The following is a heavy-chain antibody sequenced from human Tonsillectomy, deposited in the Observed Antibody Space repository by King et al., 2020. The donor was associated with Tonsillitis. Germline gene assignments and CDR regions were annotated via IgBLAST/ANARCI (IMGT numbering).Heavy chain of an antibody. D-gene: IGHD3-3*01. J-gene: IGHJ4*02. CDR3: ARGSLTIFGVAPHY. CDR1: GGSCSTYY. CDR2: INHSGST. Sequence: VQLQQWGAGLLKPSETLSLTCAVYGGSCSTYYWSWIRQPPGKGLEWIGEINHSGSTNYNPSLKSRVTISVDTSKNQFSLKVSSVTAADTALYYCARGSLTIFGVAPHYWGQGTLVTVSS. V-gene: IGHV4-34*01.